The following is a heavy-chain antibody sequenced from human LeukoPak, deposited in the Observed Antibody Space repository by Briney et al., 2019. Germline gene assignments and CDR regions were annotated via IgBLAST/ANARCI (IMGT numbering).Heavy chain of an antibody. J-gene: IGHJ4*02. CDR1: GFTFSSYA. CDR2: ISYDESNK. D-gene: IGHD3-10*01. V-gene: IGHV3-30-3*01. CDR3: ARDSGSGSYSISGFDY. Sequence: GRSLRLSCAASGFTFSSYAMHWVRQAPDKGLEWVAVISYDESNKYYADSVKGRFTISRDNSKNTLYLQMNSLRAEDTAVYYCARDSGSGSYSISGFDYWGQGTLVTVSS.